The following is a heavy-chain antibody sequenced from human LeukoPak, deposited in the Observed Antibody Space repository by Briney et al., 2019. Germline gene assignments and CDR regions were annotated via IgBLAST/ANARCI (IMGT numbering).Heavy chain of an antibody. CDR1: GDSISSINYY. V-gene: IGHV4-39*07. J-gene: IGHJ4*02. Sequence: SETLSLTCTVSGDSISSINYYWGWIRKPPGKGLEWIGSIYYSGSTYYNLSLKSRVIISVDTSKNQFSLKLSSVTAAGTAVYYCTRVGRWEPEFDYWGQGTLVTVSS. CDR3: TRVGRWEPEFDY. CDR2: IYYSGST. D-gene: IGHD1-26*01.